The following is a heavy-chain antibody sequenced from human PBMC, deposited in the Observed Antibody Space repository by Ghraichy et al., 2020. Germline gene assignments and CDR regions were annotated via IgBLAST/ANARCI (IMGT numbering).Heavy chain of an antibody. CDR1: GGTFSSYA. Sequence: SVKVSCKASGGTFSSYAISWVRQAPGQGLEWMGGIIPIFGTANYAQKFQGRVTITADESTSTAYMELSSLRSEDTAVYYCAREIVVVVAATRPYNWFDPWGQGTLVTVSS. J-gene: IGHJ5*02. V-gene: IGHV1-69*13. D-gene: IGHD2-15*01. CDR3: AREIVVVVAATRPYNWFDP. CDR2: IIPIFGTA.